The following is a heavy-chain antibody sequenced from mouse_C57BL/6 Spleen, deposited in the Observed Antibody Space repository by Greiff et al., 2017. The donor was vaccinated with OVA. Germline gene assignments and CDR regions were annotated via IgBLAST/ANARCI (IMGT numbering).Heavy chain of an antibody. V-gene: IGHV5-4*01. CDR2: ISDGGSYT. Sequence: EVKLVESGGGLVKPGGSLKLSCAASGFTFSSYAMSWVRQTPEKRLEWVATISDGGSYTYYPDNVKGRFTISRDNAKNNLYLQRSHLKSEDTAMYYCAREDDGYYGFAYWGQGTLVTVSA. J-gene: IGHJ3*01. CDR1: GFTFSSYA. D-gene: IGHD2-3*01. CDR3: AREDDGYYGFAY.